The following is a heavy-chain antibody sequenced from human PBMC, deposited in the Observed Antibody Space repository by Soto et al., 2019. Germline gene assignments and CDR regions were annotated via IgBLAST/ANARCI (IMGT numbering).Heavy chain of an antibody. V-gene: IGHV1-69*13. CDR3: ATTYYYYSSGYYYFDY. CDR2: IIPIFGTA. Sequence: SVKVSCKASGGTFSSYAISWVRQAPGQGLEWMGGIIPIFGTANYAQKFQGRVTITADESTSTAYMELSSLRSEDTAVYYCATTYYYYSSGYYYFDYWGQGTLVTVSS. CDR1: GGTFSSYA. D-gene: IGHD3-22*01. J-gene: IGHJ4*02.